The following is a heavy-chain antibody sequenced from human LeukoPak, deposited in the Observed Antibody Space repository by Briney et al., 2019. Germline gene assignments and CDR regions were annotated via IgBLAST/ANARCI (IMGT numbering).Heavy chain of an antibody. CDR2: INHNSGGT. Sequence: ASVKVSCKASGYTFTGYYMHWVRQAPGQGLEWMGRINHNSGGTNYAQKFQGRVTMTRDTSISTAYMELSRLRSDDTAVYYCARGNGFWSGYSDDHWGQGTLVTVSS. CDR1: GYTFTGYY. D-gene: IGHD3-3*01. V-gene: IGHV1-2*06. CDR3: ARGNGFWSGYSDDH. J-gene: IGHJ4*02.